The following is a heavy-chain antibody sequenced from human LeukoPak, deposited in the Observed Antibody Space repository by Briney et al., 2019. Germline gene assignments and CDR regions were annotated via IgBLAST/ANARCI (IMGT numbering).Heavy chain of an antibody. CDR2: MNPNSGNT. Sequence: ASVKVSCKASGYTFTSYDINRVRQATGPGLEWMGWMNPNSGNTGYAQKFQGRVTMTRNTSISTAYMELSSLRSEDTAVYYCARGPPWDYYYYYGMDVWGQGTTVTVSS. CDR3: ARGPPWDYYYYYGMDV. V-gene: IGHV1-8*01. J-gene: IGHJ6*02. D-gene: IGHD1-26*01. CDR1: GYTFTSYD.